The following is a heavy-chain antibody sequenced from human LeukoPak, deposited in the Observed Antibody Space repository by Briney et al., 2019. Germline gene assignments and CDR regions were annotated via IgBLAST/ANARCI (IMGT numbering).Heavy chain of an antibody. D-gene: IGHD2-2*01. CDR3: ARAGKYQRYYYYMDV. V-gene: IGHV3-74*01. CDR2: INSDGSST. J-gene: IGHJ6*03. CDR1: GFTFSSYW. Sequence: GGSLRLSCAASGFTFSSYWMHWVRQAPGKGLLWVSRINSDGSSTSYADSVKGRFTISRDNAKNTLYLQMNSLRAEDTAVYYCARAGKYQRYYYYMDVGGKGTTVTVSS.